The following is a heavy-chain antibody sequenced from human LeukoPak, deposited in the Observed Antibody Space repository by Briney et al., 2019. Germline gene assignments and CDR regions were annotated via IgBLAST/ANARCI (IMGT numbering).Heavy chain of an antibody. J-gene: IGHJ6*03. CDR3: ARGLTSYYYMDV. CDR2: IIPIFGTA. V-gene: IGHV1-69*13. Sequence: SVKVPCKASGGTFSSYAISWVRQAPGQGLEWMGGIIPIFGTANYAQKFQGRVTITADESTSTAYMELSSLRSEDTAVYYCARGLTSYYYMDVWGKGTTVTVSS. CDR1: GGTFSSYA. D-gene: IGHD1-14*01.